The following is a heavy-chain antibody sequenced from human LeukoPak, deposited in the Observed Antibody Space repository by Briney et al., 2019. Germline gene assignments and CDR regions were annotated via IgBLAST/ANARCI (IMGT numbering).Heavy chain of an antibody. D-gene: IGHD4-17*01. CDR2: ISSSSSYI. CDR1: GFTFSSYS. CDR3: AKLGYGVASFDY. J-gene: IGHJ4*02. Sequence: PGGSLRLSCAPSGFTFSSYSMNWVRQAPGKGLEWVSSISSSSSYIYYADSVKGRFTISRDNAKNSLYLQMNSLRAEDTAVYYCAKLGYGVASFDYWGQGTLVTVSS. V-gene: IGHV3-21*01.